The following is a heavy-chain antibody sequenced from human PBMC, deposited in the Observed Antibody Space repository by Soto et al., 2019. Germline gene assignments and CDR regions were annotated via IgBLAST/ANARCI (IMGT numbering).Heavy chain of an antibody. CDR3: ATSPSLNYDILTGGPSYFDY. D-gene: IGHD3-9*01. J-gene: IGHJ4*02. V-gene: IGHV4-59*12. Sequence: PSETLSLTCTVSGGSISSYYWSWIRQPPGKGLEWIGYIYYSGSTNYNPSLKSRVTISVDTSKNQFSLKLSSVTAADTAVYYCATSPSLNYDILTGGPSYFDYWGQGTLVTVSS. CDR2: IYYSGST. CDR1: GGSISSYY.